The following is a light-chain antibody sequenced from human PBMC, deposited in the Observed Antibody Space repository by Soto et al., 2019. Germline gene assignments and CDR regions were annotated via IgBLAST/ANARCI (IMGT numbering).Light chain of an antibody. CDR3: QQGYTTPLT. CDR1: QSIRSR. V-gene: IGKV1-39*01. J-gene: IGKJ1*01. CDR2: DAT. Sequence: DIQMTQSPSSLSASVGDTFTITCRASQSIRSRLNWYQQKPGKAPNLLIYDATSLESGVPSRFSGGGSGTDFTLTVSSLRPEDVATYYCQQGYTTPLTFGQGTKVDIK.